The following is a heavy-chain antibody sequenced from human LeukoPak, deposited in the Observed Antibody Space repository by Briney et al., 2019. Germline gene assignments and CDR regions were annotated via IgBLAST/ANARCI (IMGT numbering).Heavy chain of an antibody. V-gene: IGHV4-30-4*01. CDR3: ARDKVVATIRRYFDY. Sequence: SRTLSLTCTVSGDSFSSGDYYWSWIRQPPGEGLEWIGYIYYSGSTYYNPSLKSRVTISVDTSKNQFSLKLSSVTAADTAVYYCARDKVVATIRRYFDYWGQGTLVTVSS. D-gene: IGHD5-12*01. CDR2: IYYSGST. CDR1: GDSFSSGDYY. J-gene: IGHJ4*02.